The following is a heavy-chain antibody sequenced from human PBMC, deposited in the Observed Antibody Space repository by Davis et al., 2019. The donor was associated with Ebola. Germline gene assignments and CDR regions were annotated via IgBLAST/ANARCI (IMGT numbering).Heavy chain of an antibody. V-gene: IGHV3-74*01. J-gene: IGHJ6*02. CDR1: GFTFSSYW. CDR2: INSDGSST. Sequence: PGGSLRLSCAASGFTFSSYWMHWVRQAPGKGLVWVSRINSDGSSTSYADSVKGRFTISRDNSKNTLYLQMNSRRAEDTAVYYCARDRGPSEWLTTYYYYGMDVWGQGTTVTVSS. D-gene: IGHD3-3*01. CDR3: ARDRGPSEWLTTYYYYGMDV.